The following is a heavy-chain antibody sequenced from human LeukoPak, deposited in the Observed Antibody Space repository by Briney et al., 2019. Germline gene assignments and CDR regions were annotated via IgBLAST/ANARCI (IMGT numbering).Heavy chain of an antibody. V-gene: IGHV1-2*02. CDR1: GYTFTSYG. Sequence: ASVKVSCKASGYTFTSYGISWVRQAPGQGLEWMGWINPNSGGTNYAQKFQGRVTMTRDTSISTAYMELSRLRSDDTAVYYCARDQYYYGSGSYLSYYFDYWGQGTLVTVSS. J-gene: IGHJ4*02. CDR2: INPNSGGT. D-gene: IGHD3-10*01. CDR3: ARDQYYYGSGSYLSYYFDY.